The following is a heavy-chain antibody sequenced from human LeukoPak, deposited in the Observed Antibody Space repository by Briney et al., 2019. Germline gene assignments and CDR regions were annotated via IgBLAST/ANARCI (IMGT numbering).Heavy chain of an antibody. Sequence: SETLSLTCTVSGGSISSSNSYWGWIRQPPGKGLEWIGSIYYSGSTYYNSSLKSRVTISVDTSKNQFSLKLSSVTAADTAVYYCATSPAAVAGAGYWGQGTLVTVSS. CDR1: GGSISSSNSY. V-gene: IGHV4-39*01. D-gene: IGHD6-19*01. CDR3: ATSPAAVAGAGY. J-gene: IGHJ4*02. CDR2: IYYSGST.